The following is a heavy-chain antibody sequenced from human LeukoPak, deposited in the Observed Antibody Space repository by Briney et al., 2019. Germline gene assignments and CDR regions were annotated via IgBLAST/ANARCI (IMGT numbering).Heavy chain of an antibody. CDR1: GYTFTNFG. Sequence: ASVKVSCKASGYTFTNFGISWVRQAPGQGLEWMGWISAYNGNTNYTQRLQGRVTMTTDTSTSTAYMELRSLRSDDTAVYYCARDRDYGDYNTQDLFVYWGQGTLVTVSS. CDR2: ISAYNGNT. D-gene: IGHD4-17*01. V-gene: IGHV1-18*01. J-gene: IGHJ4*02. CDR3: ARDRDYGDYNTQDLFVY.